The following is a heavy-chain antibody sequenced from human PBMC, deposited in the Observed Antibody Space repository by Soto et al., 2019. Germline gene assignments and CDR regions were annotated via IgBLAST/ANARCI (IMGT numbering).Heavy chain of an antibody. J-gene: IGHJ3*02. CDR2: IKQDGSEI. CDR1: GFTLRDYW. D-gene: IGHD4-4*01. V-gene: IGHV3-7*01. Sequence: EVQLVESGGGLVQPGGSLRLSCAASGFTLRDYWMSWVRQAPGKGLEWVANIKQDGSEIYYVDSVEGRFTISRDNAKNSLLLQMNSLTAEDTAVYNCLITTSAFDIWGQGTLVTVSS. CDR3: LITTSAFDI.